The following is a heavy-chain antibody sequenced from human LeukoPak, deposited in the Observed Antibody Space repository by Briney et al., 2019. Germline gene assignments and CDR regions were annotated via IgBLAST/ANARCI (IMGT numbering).Heavy chain of an antibody. CDR3: AKVHFMITFGGVIETKPYYFDY. CDR2: ISGSGGST. D-gene: IGHD3-16*02. Sequence: QTGGSLRLSCAASGFTFTSYAMSWVRQAPGKGLEWVSGISGSGGSTYYADSVKGRFTISRDNSKNTLYLQMNSLRAEDTAVYYCAKVHFMITFGGVIETKPYYFDYWGQGTLVTVSS. V-gene: IGHV3-23*01. CDR1: GFTFTSYA. J-gene: IGHJ4*02.